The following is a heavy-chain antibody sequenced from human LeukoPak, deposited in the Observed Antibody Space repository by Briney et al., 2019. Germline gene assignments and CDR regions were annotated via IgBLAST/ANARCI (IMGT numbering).Heavy chain of an antibody. Sequence: GSLRLSCAASGFTLSNYSIDWVRQAPGEGPEGVPSISGSDTSTYYADSVKGRFTISRDNSKNTLELQMNSLRAEDTAVYYCTKARSASTSSCYNYWGQGILVTVSS. V-gene: IGHV3-23*01. CDR3: TKARSASTSSCYNY. CDR1: GFTLSNYS. CDR2: ISGSDTST. D-gene: IGHD2-2*02. J-gene: IGHJ4*02.